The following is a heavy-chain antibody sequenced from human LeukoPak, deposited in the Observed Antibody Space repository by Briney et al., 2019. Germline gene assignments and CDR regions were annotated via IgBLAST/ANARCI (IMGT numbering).Heavy chain of an antibody. J-gene: IGHJ4*02. CDR2: FYSRGTT. CDR3: VRDEGLTGYPDY. V-gene: IGHV4-4*07. Sequence: PSETLSLTCSVSGGSITNYYWGWIRQPAGKGLEWIGRFYSRGTTYYNPPLRSRVSLSGDESKSQLSLKMYSVTAADTAVYYCVRDEGLTGYPDYWGQGTLVTVSS. D-gene: IGHD3-9*01. CDR1: GGSITNYY.